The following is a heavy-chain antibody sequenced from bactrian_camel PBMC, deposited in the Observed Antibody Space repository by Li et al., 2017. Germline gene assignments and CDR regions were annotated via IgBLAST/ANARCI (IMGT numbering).Heavy chain of an antibody. CDR2: IRGGTS. D-gene: IGHD6*01. J-gene: IGHJ4*01. Sequence: HVQLVESGGGSVQSGGSLRLSCTGSGITISSEFYCMGWFRLTPGNVHEEVAVIRGGTSTYGESVKGRFTISQDNAKNTLYLQMDSLTPEDTAVYHCAAGGVHSNWPDCGGFAGENYWGQGTQVTVS. V-gene: IGHV3S53*01. CDR1: GITISSEF. CDR3: AAGGVHSNWPDCGGFAGENY.